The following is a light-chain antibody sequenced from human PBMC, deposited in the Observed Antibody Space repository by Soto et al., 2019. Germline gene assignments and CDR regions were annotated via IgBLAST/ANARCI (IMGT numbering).Light chain of an antibody. Sequence: EIVVTQSPATLSLSPGERATHSCRTSQSVSSYFAWYQQKPGRAPRLLIYDASSRATGIPARFIGSGSGTEFTLTISSLEPEDFAVYYCQQRSNWSITFGQGTRLEIK. CDR2: DAS. V-gene: IGKV3-11*01. CDR3: QQRSNWSIT. J-gene: IGKJ5*01. CDR1: QSVSSY.